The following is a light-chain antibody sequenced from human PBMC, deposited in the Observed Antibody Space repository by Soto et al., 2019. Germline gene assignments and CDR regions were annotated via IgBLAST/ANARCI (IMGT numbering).Light chain of an antibody. V-gene: IGKV3-20*01. Sequence: EIVLTQSPGTLSLSPGERATLSCRASQIVSNNYFAWYQQKPGQPPRLLIHDASSRATGIPDRFSAGGSGTDFTLTISRLEPEDFAVYYCQQCSTSPLTFGGGTMVELK. CDR2: DAS. J-gene: IGKJ4*01. CDR1: QIVSNNY. CDR3: QQCSTSPLT.